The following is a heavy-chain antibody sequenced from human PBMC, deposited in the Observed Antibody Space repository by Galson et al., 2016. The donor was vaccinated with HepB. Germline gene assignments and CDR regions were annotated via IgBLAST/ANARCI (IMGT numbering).Heavy chain of an antibody. D-gene: IGHD6-19*01. V-gene: IGHV3-20*04. Sequence: SLRLSCAASGFRFDYIGMGWLRQAPGKGLEWVSGINWSGNTTGYADSVKGRFTISRDNAKNSLFLQMNSLRAEDTALYYCARGGATPGQWLDNGFDPWGQGTLVSVSS. CDR3: ARGGATPGQWLDNGFDP. J-gene: IGHJ5*02. CDR1: GFRFDYIG. CDR2: INWSGNTT.